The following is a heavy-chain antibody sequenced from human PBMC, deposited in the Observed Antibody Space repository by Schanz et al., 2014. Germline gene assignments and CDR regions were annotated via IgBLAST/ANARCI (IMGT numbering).Heavy chain of an antibody. Sequence: QLQLQESGPGLVKPSETLSLTCTVSGGSISSSSYFWGWIRQPPGKGLEWIGSIYHSGSTYNNPPLKSRVTRSVDPSKNQFSRKLSLVTAADTALYYCARHMGRLSSSRGNYFDYWGQGTLVTVSS. CDR3: ARHMGRLSSSRGNYFDY. J-gene: IGHJ4*02. V-gene: IGHV4-39*01. CDR2: IYHSGST. CDR1: GGSISSSSYF. D-gene: IGHD6-13*01.